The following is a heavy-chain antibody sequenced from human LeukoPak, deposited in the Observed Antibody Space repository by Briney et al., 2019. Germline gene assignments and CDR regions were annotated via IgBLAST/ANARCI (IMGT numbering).Heavy chain of an antibody. CDR1: GFTFSSYG. CDR2: ISYDGSNK. Sequence: GGSLRLSCAASGFTFSSYGMHWVRQAPGKGLEWVAVISYDGSNKYYAGSVKGRFTISRDNSKNTLYLQMNSLRAEDTAVYYCAKDPSSRNIVVVPAALDYWGQGTLVTVSS. D-gene: IGHD2-2*01. J-gene: IGHJ4*02. V-gene: IGHV3-30*18. CDR3: AKDPSSRNIVVVPAALDY.